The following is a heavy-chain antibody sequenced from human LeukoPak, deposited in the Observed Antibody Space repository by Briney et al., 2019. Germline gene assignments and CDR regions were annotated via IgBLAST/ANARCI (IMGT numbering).Heavy chain of an antibody. J-gene: IGHJ1*01. CDR3: ARDGDSSGYYPYAEYFQH. D-gene: IGHD3-22*01. Sequence: PGGSLRLSCAASGFTFSSYSMNWVRQAPGKGLEWVSYISSSSSTIYYAGSVKGRFTISRDNAKNSLYLQMNSLRAEDTAVYYCARDGDSSGYYPYAEYFQHWGQGTLVTVSS. V-gene: IGHV3-48*01. CDR1: GFTFSSYS. CDR2: ISSSSSTI.